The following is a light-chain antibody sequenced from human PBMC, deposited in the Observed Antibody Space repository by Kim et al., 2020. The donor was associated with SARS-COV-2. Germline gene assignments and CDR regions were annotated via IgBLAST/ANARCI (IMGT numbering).Light chain of an antibody. CDR1: SLRSYY. J-gene: IGLJ3*02. V-gene: IGLV3-19*01. CDR3: NSRDSNDNVV. Sequence: VALGQTVRITCQGDSLRSYYATWYQQKPGQASIVVIYGKNNRPSGIPDRFSGSSSGNTASLTITATQAGDEADYYCNSRDSNDNVVFGGGTQLTVL. CDR2: GKN.